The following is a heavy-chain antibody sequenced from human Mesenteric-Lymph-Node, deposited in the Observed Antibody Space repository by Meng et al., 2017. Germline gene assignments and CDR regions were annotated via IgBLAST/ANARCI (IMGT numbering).Heavy chain of an antibody. CDR3: ARERGREVGLFDF. J-gene: IGHJ1*01. D-gene: IGHD3-10*01. Sequence: PRLFRPSGPLAPACVGSGDYSDNSKWWAWLRQSPGMGQECIGESSNTYRTVYNPSLKRRLRISMVKSKNQFSLTLYSVTAADTAIYYCARERGREVGLFDFWGRGALVTVSS. CDR2: SSNTYRT. CDR1: GDYSDNSKW. V-gene: IGHV4-4*02.